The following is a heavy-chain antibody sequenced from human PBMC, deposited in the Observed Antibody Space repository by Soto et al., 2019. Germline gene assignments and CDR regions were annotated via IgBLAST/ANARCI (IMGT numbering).Heavy chain of an antibody. CDR2: FYYDGST. J-gene: IGHJ4*01. D-gene: IGHD6-19*01. CDR1: GVSIISSNQY. V-gene: IGHV4-39*01. CDR3: ARHAIGHWLVRYFDY. Sequence: KTSETLSLTCTVSGVSIISSNQYWAWIRQSPGKGLEWIATFYYDGSTHYNPSLNSRVATSLDTSKNRFSLRLDSLTAADTAFYYCARHAIGHWLVRYFDYWGQGTLVTVSS.